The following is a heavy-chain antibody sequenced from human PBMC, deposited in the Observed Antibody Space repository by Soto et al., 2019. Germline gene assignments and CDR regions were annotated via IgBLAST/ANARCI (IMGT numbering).Heavy chain of an antibody. V-gene: IGHV3-21*01. D-gene: IGHD2-21*01. Sequence: KLGGPRSLSCEGSGFPFSRYSMNWVPQAPGKGLEWVASISSTSTYIYYGDFVKGRFSIARDNAKNSLYLQMDSLRDEDTALYYCASEYCTGNSCYSRIFDYWGQGTLVTVSS. CDR3: ASEYCTGNSCYSRIFDY. CDR2: ISSTSTYI. J-gene: IGHJ4*02. CDR1: GFPFSRYS.